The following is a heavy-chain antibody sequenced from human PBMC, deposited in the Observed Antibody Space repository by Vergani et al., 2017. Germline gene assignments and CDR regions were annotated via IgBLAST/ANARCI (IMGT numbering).Heavy chain of an antibody. CDR2: IYHSGST. J-gene: IGHJ6*03. Sequence: QLQLQESGSGLVKPSQTLSLTCAVSGGSISSGGYSWSWIRQPPGKGLEWIGYIYHSGSTYYNPSLKSRVTISVDRSKNQFSLKLSSVTAADTAVYYCASTAAIPSAYYYYYMDVWGKGTTVTVSS. D-gene: IGHD2-2*02. V-gene: IGHV4-30-2*01. CDR1: GGSISSGGYS. CDR3: ASTAAIPSAYYYYYMDV.